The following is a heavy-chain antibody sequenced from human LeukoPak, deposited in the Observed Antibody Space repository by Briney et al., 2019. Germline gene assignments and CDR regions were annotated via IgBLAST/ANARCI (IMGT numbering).Heavy chain of an antibody. CDR3: ARQSGSGSYSPGLHYYYYYGMDV. V-gene: IGHV1-2*02. J-gene: IGHJ6*02. CDR2: INPNSGGT. D-gene: IGHD3-10*01. CDR1: GYTFTGYY. Sequence: GASVKVSCKASGYTFTGYYMHWVRQAPGQGLEWMGWINPNSGGTNYAQKFQGRVTMTRDTSISTANMELSRLRSDDTAVYYCARQSGSGSYSPGLHYYYYYGMDVWGQGTTVTVSS.